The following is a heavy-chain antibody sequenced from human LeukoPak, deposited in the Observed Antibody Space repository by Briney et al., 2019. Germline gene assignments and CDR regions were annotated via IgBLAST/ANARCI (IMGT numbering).Heavy chain of an antibody. CDR3: AREQRYYYGSGSPLGP. CDR2: IYYSGST. D-gene: IGHD3-10*01. J-gene: IGHJ5*02. Sequence: SETLSLTCTVSGGSISSGGYYWSWIRQHPGKGLEWIGYIYYSGSTYYNPSLKNRVTISVDTSKNQFSLKLSSVTAADTAVYYCAREQRYYYGSGSPLGPWGQGTLVTVSS. CDR1: GGSISSGGYY. V-gene: IGHV4-31*03.